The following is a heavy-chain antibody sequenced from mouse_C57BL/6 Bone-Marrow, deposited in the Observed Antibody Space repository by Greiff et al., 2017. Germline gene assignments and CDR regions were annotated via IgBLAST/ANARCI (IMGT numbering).Heavy chain of an antibody. CDR1: GYTFTDYN. CDR3: ARGGYYYGSSYPWFAY. CDR2: INPNNGGT. J-gene: IGHJ3*01. Sequence: VQLKQSGPELVKPGASVKIPCKASGYTFTDYNMDWVKQSHGKSLEWIGDINPNNGGTIYNQKFKGKATLTVDKSSSTAYMELRSLTSEDTAVYYCARGGYYYGSSYPWFAYWGQGTLVTVSA. V-gene: IGHV1-18*01. D-gene: IGHD1-1*01.